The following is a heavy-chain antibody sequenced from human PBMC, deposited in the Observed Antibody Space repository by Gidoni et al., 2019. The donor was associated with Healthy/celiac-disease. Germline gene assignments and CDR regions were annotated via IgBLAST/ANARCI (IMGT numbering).Heavy chain of an antibody. CDR3: ARGRYYYGSGSLEGFDAFDI. CDR2: MNPNSVNT. Sequence: QVQLVQSGAEVKKPGASVQVSCKASGYTFTSYDINWVRQAHGQGLEWMGWMNPNSVNTGYAQKFQGRVTMTRNTSISTAYMELSSLRSEDTAVYYCARGRYYYGSGSLEGFDAFDIWGQGTMVTVSS. D-gene: IGHD3-10*01. J-gene: IGHJ3*02. V-gene: IGHV1-8*01. CDR1: GYTFTSYD.